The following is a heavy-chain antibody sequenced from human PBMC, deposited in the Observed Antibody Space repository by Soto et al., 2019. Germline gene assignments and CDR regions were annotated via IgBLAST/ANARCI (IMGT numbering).Heavy chain of an antibody. CDR3: ARGAKTFIVVVPAAAGDWFDP. CDR1: GGSFSGYY. V-gene: IGHV4-34*01. J-gene: IGHJ5*02. Sequence: SETLSLTCAVYGGSFSGYYWSWIRQPPGKGLEWIGEINHSGSTNYNPSLKSRVTISVDTSKNQFSLKLSSVTAADTAVYYCARGAKTFIVVVPAAAGDWFDPWGQGTLVTVSS. D-gene: IGHD2-2*01. CDR2: INHSGST.